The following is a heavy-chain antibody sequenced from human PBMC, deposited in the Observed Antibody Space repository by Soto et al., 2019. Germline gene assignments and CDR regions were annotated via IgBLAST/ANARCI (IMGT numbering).Heavy chain of an antibody. D-gene: IGHD5-18*01. V-gene: IGHV3-21*01. J-gene: IGHJ4*02. Sequence: GGSLRLSCAASGFTFSSYSMNWVRQAPEKGLEWVSYMTSSGSYIDYADSVRGRFTISRDNAKNSLYLEMNSLRAEDTAVYYCARVGSSYGPTHFDYWGQGT. CDR3: ARVGSSYGPTHFDY. CDR2: MTSSGSYI. CDR1: GFTFSSYS.